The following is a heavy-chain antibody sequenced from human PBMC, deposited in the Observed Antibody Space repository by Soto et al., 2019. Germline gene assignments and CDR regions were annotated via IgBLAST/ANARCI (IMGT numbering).Heavy chain of an antibody. Sequence: QLQLQESGSGLVKPSQTLSLTCAVSGVSISSDGYSWSWIRQPPGKGLEWIGFIYQSGSTYYNPSLKSRGTMSVDRAKNQFSRKLTSVTAADTAVYYCARAYYDFWTSYHYGMDVWGQGTTVTVSS. CDR3: ARAYYDFWTSYHYGMDV. CDR1: GVSISSDGYS. V-gene: IGHV4-30-2*01. CDR2: IYQSGST. J-gene: IGHJ6*02. D-gene: IGHD3-3*01.